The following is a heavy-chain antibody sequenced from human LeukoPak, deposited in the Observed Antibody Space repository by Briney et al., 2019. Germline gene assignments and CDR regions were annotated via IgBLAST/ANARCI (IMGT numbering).Heavy chain of an antibody. D-gene: IGHD3-16*01. Sequence: GGSLRLSCAASGFTFSSYAMHWVRQAPGKGLEWVAVISYDGSNKYYADSVKGRFTISRDNSKNTLYLQMNSLRAEDTAVYYCAREGDLMGATMDSWGQGTLVIVSS. CDR1: GFTFSSYA. CDR2: ISYDGSNK. CDR3: AREGDLMGATMDS. V-gene: IGHV3-30-3*01. J-gene: IGHJ5*01.